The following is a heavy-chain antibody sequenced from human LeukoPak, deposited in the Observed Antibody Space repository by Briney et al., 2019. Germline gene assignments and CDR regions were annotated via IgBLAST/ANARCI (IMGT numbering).Heavy chain of an antibody. CDR1: GFTLSSYW. CDR3: ARVRVGAYDFEY. V-gene: IGHV3-74*01. Sequence: GRSLRLSCAASGFTLSSYWMHWVRQVPGKGLVWVSRINPDGSTTTYADSVKGRFTISRDNAKNTLYLQMNSLRAEDTAVYYCARVRVGAYDFEYWGQGTLATVSS. CDR2: INPDGSTT. J-gene: IGHJ4*02. D-gene: IGHD3-10*01.